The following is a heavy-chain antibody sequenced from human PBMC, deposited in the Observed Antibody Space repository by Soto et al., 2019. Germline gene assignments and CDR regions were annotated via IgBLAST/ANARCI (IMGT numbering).Heavy chain of an antibody. J-gene: IGHJ5*02. Sequence: ASVKVSCKASGYTFTVYFMHLLLQAPVQGLEWLGWINPYSGGADYAQSFQGRVTMTRDTSISTVYMELSRLRFDDTAVYYCARVIRGAYYNSPLDTWGQGTVVTVS. D-gene: IGHD3-10*01. V-gene: IGHV1-2*02. CDR1: GYTFTVYF. CDR2: INPYSGGA. CDR3: ARVIRGAYYNSPLDT.